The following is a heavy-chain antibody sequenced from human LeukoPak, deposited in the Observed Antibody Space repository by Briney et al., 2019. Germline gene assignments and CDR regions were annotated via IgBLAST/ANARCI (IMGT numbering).Heavy chain of an antibody. CDR1: EFTFSSYS. CDR2: ITNSGNSK. Sequence: PGGSLRLSCAASEFTFSSYSMNWVRQAPGKGLEWVSYITNSGNSKSYADSVKGRFTISRDNSKNTLYLQMNNLRVEDTALYYCAREDSSSWLALDYWGQGTLVTVSS. D-gene: IGHD6-13*01. V-gene: IGHV3-48*01. CDR3: AREDSSSWLALDY. J-gene: IGHJ4*02.